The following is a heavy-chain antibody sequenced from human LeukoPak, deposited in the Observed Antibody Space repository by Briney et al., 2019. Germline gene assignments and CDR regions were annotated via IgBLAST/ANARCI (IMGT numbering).Heavy chain of an antibody. V-gene: IGHV3-30*03. CDR1: GFTFSSYG. D-gene: IGHD3-22*01. J-gene: IGHJ4*02. CDR2: ISYDGSNK. CDR3: ARGDDSGYYDYFDY. Sequence: GRSLRLSCAASGFTFSSYGMHWVRQAPGKGLEWVAVISYDGSNKYCADSVKGRFTISRDFSKNTVFLHMNSLRAEDTAMYYCARGDDSGYYDYFDYWGQGALVTVSS.